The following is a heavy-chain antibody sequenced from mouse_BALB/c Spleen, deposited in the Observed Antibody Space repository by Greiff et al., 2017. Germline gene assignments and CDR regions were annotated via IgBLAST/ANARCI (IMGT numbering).Heavy chain of an antibody. CDR2: IWGGGST. D-gene: IGHD1-2*01. V-gene: IGHV2-6-5*01. J-gene: IGHJ2*01. Sequence: VKLVESGPGLVAPSQSLSITCTVSGFSLTDYGVSWFRQPPGKGLEWLGVIWGGGSTYYNSALKSRLSISKDNSKSQVFLKMNSLQTDDTAMYYCAKQNPLTTAIDYWGQGTTLTVSS. CDR3: AKQNPLTTAIDY. CDR1: GFSLTDYG.